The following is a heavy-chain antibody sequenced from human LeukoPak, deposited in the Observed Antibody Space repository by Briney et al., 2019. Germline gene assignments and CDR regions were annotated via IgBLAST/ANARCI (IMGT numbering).Heavy chain of an antibody. CDR2: IIPIFGTA. J-gene: IGHJ6*03. CDR1: GGTFSSYA. Sequence: ASVKVSCKASGGTFSSYAISWVRQAPGQGLEWMGGIIPIFGTANYAQKFQGRVTITADESTSTAYMELSSLRSEDTAVCYCARGYEYSSPIRYYYYMDVWGKGTTVTVSS. CDR3: ARGYEYSSPIRYYYYMDV. D-gene: IGHD6-6*01. V-gene: IGHV1-69*13.